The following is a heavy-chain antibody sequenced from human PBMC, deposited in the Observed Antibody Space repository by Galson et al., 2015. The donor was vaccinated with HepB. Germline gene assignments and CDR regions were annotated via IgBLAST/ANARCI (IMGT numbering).Heavy chain of an antibody. D-gene: IGHD6-13*01. V-gene: IGHV1-2*02. CDR1: GYTFTGYY. Sequence: SVKVSCKASGYTFTGYYMHWVRQAPGQGLEWMGWIIPNSGGTNYAQKFQGRVTMTRDTSTSTAYMEPSRLRSDDTAVYYCARDDKGDQLLAWSAAGQSVSYYYGMDVWGQGTTVTVSS. CDR3: ARDDKGDQLLAWSAAGQSVSYYYGMDV. J-gene: IGHJ6*02. CDR2: IIPNSGGT.